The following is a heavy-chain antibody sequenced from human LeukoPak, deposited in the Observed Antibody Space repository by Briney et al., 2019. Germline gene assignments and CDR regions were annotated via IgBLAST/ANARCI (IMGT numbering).Heavy chain of an antibody. D-gene: IGHD1-26*01. V-gene: IGHV3-21*01. CDR2: ISSSSSYI. CDR1: GFTFSSYS. CDR3: AKDSKWELPNYYMDV. J-gene: IGHJ6*03. Sequence: PGGSLRLSCEASGFTFSSYSMNWVRQAPGKGLEWVSSISSSSSYIYYADSVKGRFTISRDNSKNTLYLQMNSLRAEDTAVYYCAKDSKWELPNYYMDVWGKGTTVTISS.